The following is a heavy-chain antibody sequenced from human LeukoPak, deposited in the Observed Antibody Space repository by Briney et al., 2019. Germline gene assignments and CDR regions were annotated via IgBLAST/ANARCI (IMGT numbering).Heavy chain of an antibody. Sequence: GGSLRLSCTASGFTFTDVWMSWVRQAPGKGLEWVANIKQDGSEKYYVDSVKGRFTISRDNAKNSLYLQINSLRAEDTAVYYCAREVRGWFGEKPFDYWGQGTLVTVSS. CDR2: IKQDGSEK. CDR1: GFTFTDVW. J-gene: IGHJ4*02. V-gene: IGHV3-7*04. CDR3: AREVRGWFGEKPFDY. D-gene: IGHD3-10*01.